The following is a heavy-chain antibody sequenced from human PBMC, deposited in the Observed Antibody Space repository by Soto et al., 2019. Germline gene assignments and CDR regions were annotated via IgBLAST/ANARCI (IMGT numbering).Heavy chain of an antibody. J-gene: IGHJ6*02. CDR2: INSDGSST. V-gene: IGHV3-74*01. CDR3: ARDTPRYCSSTSCYDYYYYGMDV. Sequence: EVQLVESGGGLVQPGGSLRLSCAASGFTFSSYWMHWVRQAPGKGLVWVSRINSDGSSTSYADSVKGRFTISRDNAKNTLYLQMNSLRAEDTAVYYCARDTPRYCSSTSCYDYYYYGMDVWGQGTTVTVSS. CDR1: GFTFSSYW. D-gene: IGHD2-2*01.